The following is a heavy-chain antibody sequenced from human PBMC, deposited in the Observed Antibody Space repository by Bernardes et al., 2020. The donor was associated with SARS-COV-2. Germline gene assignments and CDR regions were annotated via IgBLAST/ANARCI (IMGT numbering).Heavy chain of an antibody. CDR2: IYHTGST. CDR1: SDSISNYY. V-gene: IGHV4-59*01. CDR3: ARDRPDSVVGPTGGTFDY. Sequence: TLSLTCTVSSDSISNYYWSWIRQSPGKGLEWIGYIYHTGSTNYNPSLKSRVTISVDTSKNQFSLNLRSVTAADTAVYYCARDRPDSVVGPTGGTFDYWGQGTLVTVSS. J-gene: IGHJ4*02. D-gene: IGHD1-26*01.